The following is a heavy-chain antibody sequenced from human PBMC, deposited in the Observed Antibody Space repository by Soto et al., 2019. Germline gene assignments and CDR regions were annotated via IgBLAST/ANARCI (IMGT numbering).Heavy chain of an antibody. Sequence: ASETLSLTCTVSGGSISSYYWSWIRQPPGKGLEWIGYIYYSGSTNYNPSLKSRVTISVDTSKNQFSLKLSSVTAADTAVYYCARDWNVGPAVWWFDPWGQETLVTVSS. CDR3: ARDWNVGPAVWWFDP. D-gene: IGHD1-1*01. CDR2: IYYSGST. CDR1: GGSISSYY. J-gene: IGHJ5*02. V-gene: IGHV4-59*01.